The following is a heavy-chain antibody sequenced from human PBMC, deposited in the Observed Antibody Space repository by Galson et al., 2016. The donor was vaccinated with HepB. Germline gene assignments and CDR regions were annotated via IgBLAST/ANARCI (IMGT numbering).Heavy chain of an antibody. CDR1: GFTFSSYA. D-gene: IGHD4-23*01. CDR2: ISYDGSNK. V-gene: IGHV3-30*04. Sequence: SLRLSCAASGFTFSSYAMHWVRQAPGKGLEWVAVISYDGSNKYYAASVKGRFTISRDHPKNTLYLQMNSLRAEDTAVYYCARGYGSNYWHFDLWGRGTLVTVSS. CDR3: ARGYGSNYWHFDL. J-gene: IGHJ2*01.